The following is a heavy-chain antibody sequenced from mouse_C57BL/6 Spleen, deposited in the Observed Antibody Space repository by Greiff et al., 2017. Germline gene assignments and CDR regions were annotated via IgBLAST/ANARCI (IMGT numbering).Heavy chain of an antibody. CDR1: GFTFSSYA. J-gene: IGHJ4*01. CDR3: ARDGANYYAMDY. CDR2: ISDGGSYT. V-gene: IGHV5-4*01. D-gene: IGHD3-1*01. Sequence: EVKLVESGGGLVKPGGSLKLSCAASGFTFSSYAMSWVRQTPEKRLEWVATISDGGSYTYYPDNVKGRFTISRDNAKNNLYLQMSHLKSEDTAMYYCARDGANYYAMDYWGQGTSVTVSS.